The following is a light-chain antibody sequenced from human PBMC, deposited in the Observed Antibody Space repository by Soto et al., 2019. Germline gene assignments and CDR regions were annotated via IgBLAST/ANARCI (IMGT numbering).Light chain of an antibody. CDR1: QSVSSSY. CDR2: GAS. J-gene: IGKJ5*01. V-gene: IGKV3D-20*02. CDR3: QQRSNMPPT. Sequence: EIVLTQSPGTLSLSPGERATLSCRASQSVSSSYLAWYQQKPGQAPRLLIYGASSRATGIPDRFSGSGSGTDFTLTISRLEPEDFAVYYCQQRSNMPPTFGHGTRLQL.